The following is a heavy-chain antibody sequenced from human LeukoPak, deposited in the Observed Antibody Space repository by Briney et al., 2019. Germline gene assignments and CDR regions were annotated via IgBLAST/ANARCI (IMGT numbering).Heavy chain of an antibody. J-gene: IGHJ5*02. CDR2: INHSGST. V-gene: IGHV4-34*01. CDR3: ARSLSSSWYNWFDP. CDR1: GGSFSGYY. D-gene: IGHD6-13*01. Sequence: SETLSLTCAVYGGSFSGYYWSWIRQPPGKGLEWIGEINHSGSTNYNPSLKSRVTISVDTSKNQFSLKLSSVTAADTAVYYCARSLSSSWYNWFDPWGQGTLVTVSS.